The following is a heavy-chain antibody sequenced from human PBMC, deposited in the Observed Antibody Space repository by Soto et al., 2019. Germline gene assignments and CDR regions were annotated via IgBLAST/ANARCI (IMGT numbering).Heavy chain of an antibody. CDR1: GFTFSSYG. D-gene: IGHD6-6*01. J-gene: IGHJ6*01. Sequence: QVQLVESGGGVVQPGRSLRLSCAASGFTFSSYGMHWVRQAPGKGLEWVAVISYDGSNKYYADSVKGRFTISRDNSKNTLYLQMNSLRAEDTAVYYCAKDFSDSSSSRYYYYGTDVW. CDR3: AKDFSDSSSSRYYYYGTDV. CDR2: ISYDGSNK. V-gene: IGHV3-30*18.